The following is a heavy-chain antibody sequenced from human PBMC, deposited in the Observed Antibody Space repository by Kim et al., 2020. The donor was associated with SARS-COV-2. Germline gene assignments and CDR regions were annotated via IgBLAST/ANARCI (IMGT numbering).Heavy chain of an antibody. CDR3: ARQDSSSSKVYYYYYYG. CDR2: IYYSGST. Sequence: SETLSLTCTVSGGSISSSSYYWGWIRQPPGKGLEWIGSIYYSGSTYYNPSLKSRVTISVDTSKNQFSLKLSSVTAADTAVYYCARQDSSSSKVYYYYYYG. D-gene: IGHD6-13*01. J-gene: IGHJ6*01. V-gene: IGHV4-39*01. CDR1: GGSISSSSYY.